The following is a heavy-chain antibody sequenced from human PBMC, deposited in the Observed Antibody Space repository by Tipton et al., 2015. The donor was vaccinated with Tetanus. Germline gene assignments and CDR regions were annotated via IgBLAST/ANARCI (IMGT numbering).Heavy chain of an antibody. V-gene: IGHV4-61*08. J-gene: IGHJ4*02. CDR1: GGSLRSGDHY. CDR2: ISNSGRT. CDR3: ARADWNLSRKGPFDS. Sequence: TLSLTCSVSGGSLRSGDHYWSWIRQPPGKGLEWLAYISNSGRTNSNYDLMSRITISRDTSKNQFSLTFTSVTPPDTAVYYCARADWNLSRKGPFDSWGRGALVLVSS. D-gene: IGHD1-1*01.